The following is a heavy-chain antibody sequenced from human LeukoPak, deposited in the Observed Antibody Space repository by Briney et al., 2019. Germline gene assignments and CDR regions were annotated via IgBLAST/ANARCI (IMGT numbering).Heavy chain of an antibody. CDR1: GGSISSYY. D-gene: IGHD1-14*01. CDR3: ATGAGDFDH. J-gene: IGHJ4*02. V-gene: IGHV4-59*12. Sequence: PSKTLSLTCTVSGGSISSYYWSWIRQPPGKGLEWIGYIYCSGSTNYNPSLKSRVTMSVDTSKNQFSLNLISVTAADTAVYYCATGAGDFDHWGQGILVTVSS. CDR2: IYCSGST.